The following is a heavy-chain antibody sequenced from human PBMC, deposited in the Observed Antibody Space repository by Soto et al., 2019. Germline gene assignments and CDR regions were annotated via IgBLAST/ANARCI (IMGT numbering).Heavy chain of an antibody. V-gene: IGHV1-8*01. CDR1: GYTFTSYD. D-gene: IGHD3-3*01. Sequence: GASVKVSCKASGYTFTSYDINWVRQATGQGLEWMGWMNPNSGNTGYAQKFQGRVTMTRNTSISTAYMELSGLRSEDTAVYYCARGGHDGVLEGFWSGYYPSYYYYYYMDVWGKGTTVTVSS. CDR2: MNPNSGNT. J-gene: IGHJ6*03. CDR3: ARGGHDGVLEGFWSGYYPSYYYYYYMDV.